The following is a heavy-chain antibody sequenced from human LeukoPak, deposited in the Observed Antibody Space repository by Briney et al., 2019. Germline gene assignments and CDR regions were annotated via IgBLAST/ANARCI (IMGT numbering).Heavy chain of an antibody. J-gene: IGHJ4*02. CDR2: IYYSGST. CDR1: GGFISSSDYY. CDR3: ARRDLRGLLWFGDLSSFDY. D-gene: IGHD3-10*01. Sequence: SETLSLTCTVSGGFISSSDYYWGWIRQPPGRGLEWIGSIYYSGSTYYNPSLKSRVTISVDTSNNQFSLKLTSVTAADTAVYYCARRDLRGLLWFGDLSSFDYWGQGTLVTVSS. V-gene: IGHV4-39*01.